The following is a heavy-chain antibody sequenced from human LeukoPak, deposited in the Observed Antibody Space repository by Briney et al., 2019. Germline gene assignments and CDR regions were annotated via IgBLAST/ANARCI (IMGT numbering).Heavy chain of an antibody. CDR2: IIPIFGTA. CDR3: AAVIVPAAFDY. Sequence: ASVKVSCKASGGTFSSYAISWVRQAPGQGLEWMGGIIPIFGTANYAQKFQGRVTITTDESTSTAYMELSSLRSEDTAVYYCAAVIVPAAFDYWGQGTLVTVSS. V-gene: IGHV1-69*05. D-gene: IGHD2-2*01. CDR1: GGTFSSYA. J-gene: IGHJ4*02.